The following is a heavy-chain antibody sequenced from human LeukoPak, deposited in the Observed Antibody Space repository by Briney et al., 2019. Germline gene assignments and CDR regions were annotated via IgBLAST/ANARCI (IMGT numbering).Heavy chain of an antibody. D-gene: IGHD1-26*01. J-gene: IGHJ3*02. V-gene: IGHV1-2*02. CDR1: GYTFTGYY. CDR3: ARVVGATYDDAFDI. Sequence: ASVKVSCKASGYTFTGYYMHWVRQAPGQGLEWMGCINPNSGGTNYAQKFQGRVTMTRDTSISTAYMELSRLRSDDTAVYYCARVVGATYDDAFDIWGQGTMVTVSS. CDR2: INPNSGGT.